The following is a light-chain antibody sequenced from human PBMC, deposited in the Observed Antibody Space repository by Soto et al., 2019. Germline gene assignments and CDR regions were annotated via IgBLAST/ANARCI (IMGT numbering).Light chain of an antibody. Sequence: QPVLTQPASVSGSPGQSITFSCTGTSSDVGGYDYVSWYQQHPGKAPKLMIYEVSNRPSGVSNRFSGSKSDNTASLTISGLQAEDEADYYCSSYTSRSTLVFGTGTKLTVL. CDR2: EVS. CDR1: SSDVGGYDY. CDR3: SSYTSRSTLV. J-gene: IGLJ1*01. V-gene: IGLV2-14*01.